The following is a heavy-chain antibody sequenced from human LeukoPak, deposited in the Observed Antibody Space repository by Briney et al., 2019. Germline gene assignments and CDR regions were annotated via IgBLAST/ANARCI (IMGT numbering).Heavy chain of an antibody. V-gene: IGHV6-1*01. Sequence: SQTLSLTCAISGDSFSSNSAAWNWIRQSPSRGLEWLGRTYYRSKWYYDYAVSVKSRITINPDTSKNQFSLQLNSVTPEDTAVYYCARAYYDILTGYIYFDYWGQGTLVTVSS. CDR1: GDSFSSNSAA. D-gene: IGHD3-9*01. CDR2: TYYRSKWYY. CDR3: ARAYYDILTGYIYFDY. J-gene: IGHJ4*02.